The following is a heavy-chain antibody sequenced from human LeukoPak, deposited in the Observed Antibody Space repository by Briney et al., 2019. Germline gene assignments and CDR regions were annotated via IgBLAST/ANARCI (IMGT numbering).Heavy chain of an antibody. CDR1: GFTFSSYS. CDR2: ISSSSSYI. D-gene: IGHD2-15*01. CDR3: AREGYCSGGSRYDAFDI. J-gene: IGHJ3*02. Sequence: GGSLRLSCAASGFTFSSYSMNWVRQAPGKGLEWVSSISSSSSYIYYADSVKGRFTISRDNAKNSLYLQMDSLRAEDTAVYYCAREGYCSGGSRYDAFDIWGQGTMVTVSS. V-gene: IGHV3-21*01.